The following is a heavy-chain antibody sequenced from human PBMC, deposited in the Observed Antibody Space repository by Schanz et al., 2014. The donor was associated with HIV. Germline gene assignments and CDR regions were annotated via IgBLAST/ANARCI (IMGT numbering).Heavy chain of an antibody. CDR2: ISSSSSYT. V-gene: IGHV3-21*01. D-gene: IGHD5-12*01. CDR3: ARVPRWLQPHFDY. Sequence: VQLLESGGGVVQPVLRLSCAASGFSFSNYGMHWVRQAPGKGLEWVSSISSSSSYTYYADSVKGRFAISRDNAKNSLFLQMNSLRAEDTAVYYCARVPRWLQPHFDYWGQGILVTVSS. CDR1: GFSFSNYG. J-gene: IGHJ4*02.